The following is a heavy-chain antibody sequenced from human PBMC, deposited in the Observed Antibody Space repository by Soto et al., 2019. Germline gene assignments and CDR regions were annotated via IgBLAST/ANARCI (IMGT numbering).Heavy chain of an antibody. J-gene: IGHJ6*02. CDR2: IDPSDSYT. Sequence: GESLKISCKGSGYSFTSYWISWVRQMPGKGLEWMGRIDPSDSYTNYSPSFQGHVTISADKSISTAYLQWSSLEASDTAMYYCARQDPSDYYYGMDVWGQGTTVTVSS. V-gene: IGHV5-10-1*01. CDR3: ARQDPSDYYYGMDV. CDR1: GYSFTSYW.